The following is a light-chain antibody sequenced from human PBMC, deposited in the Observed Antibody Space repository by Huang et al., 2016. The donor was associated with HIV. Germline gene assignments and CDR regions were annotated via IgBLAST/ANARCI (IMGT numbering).Light chain of an antibody. CDR1: LGISSY. CDR2: AAS. CDR3: QDLNSYPS. J-gene: IGKJ5*01. Sequence: IQLTQSPSSLSASVGDRVTITCRASLGISSYLAWYQQNPGKAPNLLIYAASTLQSGVPSRFSGSGSGTYFTLTISSLQPEDFATYYCQDLNSYPSFGQGTRLEIK. V-gene: IGKV1-9*01.